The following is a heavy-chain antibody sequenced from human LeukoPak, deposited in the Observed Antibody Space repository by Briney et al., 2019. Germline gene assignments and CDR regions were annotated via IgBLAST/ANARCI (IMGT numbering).Heavy chain of an antibody. CDR2: ISGSGGST. D-gene: IGHD6-19*01. V-gene: IGHV3-23*01. CDR3: AKYSRAAVAGNGYSDY. CDR1: GFTFSSYA. J-gene: IGHJ4*02. Sequence: GGSLRLSCAACGFTFSSYAMSWVRQAPGKGLEWVSAISGSGGSTYYADSVKGRFTISRDNSKDTLYLQMNSLRAEDTAVYYCAKYSRAAVAGNGYSDYWGQGTLVTVSS.